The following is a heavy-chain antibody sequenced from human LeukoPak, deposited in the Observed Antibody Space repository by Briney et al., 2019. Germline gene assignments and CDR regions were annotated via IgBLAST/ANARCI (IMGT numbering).Heavy chain of an antibody. V-gene: IGHV3-23*01. CDR2: ISGSGGST. CDR3: AKGLPSTEPLFVNYFDY. D-gene: IGHD1-14*01. J-gene: IGHJ4*02. Sequence: PGGSLRLSCAASGFTFSSYAMSWVRQAPGKGLEWVSAISGSGGSTYYADSVKGRFTISRDNSKNTLYLQMNSLRAEDTAVYYCAKGLPSTEPLFVNYFDYWGQGTLVSVSS. CDR1: GFTFSSYA.